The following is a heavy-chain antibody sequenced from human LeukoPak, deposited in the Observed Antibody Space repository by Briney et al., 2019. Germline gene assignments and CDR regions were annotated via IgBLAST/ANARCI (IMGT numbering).Heavy chain of an antibody. D-gene: IGHD6-6*01. CDR2: IIPIFGTA. J-gene: IGHJ5*02. Sequence: GAPVKVSCKASGGTFSSYAISWVRQAPGQGLEWMGGIIPIFGTANYAQKFQGRVTITTDESTSTAYMELRSLRSDDTAVYYCAREGQLFWFDPWGQGTLVTVSS. CDR3: AREGQLFWFDP. V-gene: IGHV1-69*05. CDR1: GGTFSSYA.